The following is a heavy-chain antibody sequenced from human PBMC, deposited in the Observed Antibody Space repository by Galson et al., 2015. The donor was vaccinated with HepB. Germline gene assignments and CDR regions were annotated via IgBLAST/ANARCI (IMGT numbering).Heavy chain of an antibody. CDR2: ISSTSSAI. V-gene: IGHV3-48*01. D-gene: IGHD3-10*01. J-gene: IGHJ4*02. Sequence: SLRLSCAASGFTFNNYAMHWVRQAPGMGLEWVSYISSTSSAIYYADSVKGRFTISRDNSKKTLYLQMNSLRADDTAVYSCAKLRGDSGSYRPFDYWGQGTLVTASA. CDR1: GFTFNNYA. CDR3: AKLRGDSGSYRPFDY.